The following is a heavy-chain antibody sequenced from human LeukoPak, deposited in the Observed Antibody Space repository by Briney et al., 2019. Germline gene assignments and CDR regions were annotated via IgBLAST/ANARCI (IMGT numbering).Heavy chain of an antibody. CDR1: GGSISSGGYY. CDR2: IYYSGST. V-gene: IGHV4-31*03. J-gene: IGHJ3*02. D-gene: IGHD3-10*01. Sequence: PSQTLSLTCTVSGGSISSGGYYWSWIRQHPGKGLEWIGYIYYSGSTYYNPSLKSRVTISVDTSKNQFSLKLSSVTAADTAVYYCARDVMVWGVIDAGRAFDIWGQGTMVTVSS. CDR3: ARDVMVWGVIDAGRAFDI.